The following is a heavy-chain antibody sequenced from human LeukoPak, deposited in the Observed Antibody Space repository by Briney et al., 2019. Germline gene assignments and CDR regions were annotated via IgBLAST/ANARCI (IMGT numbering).Heavy chain of an antibody. CDR1: GFTFNNYA. CDR2: ISGDGVST. Sequence: GGSLRLSCAASGFTFNNYALAWVRQTPEKGLECVSAISGDGVSTYYADSVKGRFTISRDNSKNTLYLQMNSLRAEDTAVYYCAKDRSSRGSSWVNWFDPWGQGTLVTVSS. V-gene: IGHV3-23*01. J-gene: IGHJ5*02. CDR3: AKDRSSRGSSWVNWFDP. D-gene: IGHD6-13*01.